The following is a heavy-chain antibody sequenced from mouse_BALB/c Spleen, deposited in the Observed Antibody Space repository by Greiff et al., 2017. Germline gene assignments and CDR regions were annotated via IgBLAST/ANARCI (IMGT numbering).Heavy chain of an antibody. Sequence: VKLQESGAELARPGASVKMSCKASGYTFTSYTMHWVKQRPGQGLEWIGYINPSSGYTNYNQKFKDKATLTADKSSSTAYMQLSSLTSEDSAVYYCARYYRFYAMDYWGQGTSVTVSS. CDR1: GYTFTSYT. CDR2: INPSSGYT. CDR3: ARYYRFYAMDY. V-gene: IGHV1-4*01. D-gene: IGHD2-14*01. J-gene: IGHJ4*01.